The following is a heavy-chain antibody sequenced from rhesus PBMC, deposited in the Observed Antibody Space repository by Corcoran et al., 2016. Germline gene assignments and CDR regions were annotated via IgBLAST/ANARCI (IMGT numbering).Heavy chain of an antibody. Sequence: EVQLVQSGAEVKKPGGSVKLSCKASGSNVTDYYLHWVRQAPGKGLEWMGRVDPENGEAIHAQKFQDRVTITADTSTDTAYMELSSLRSEDTAVYYCATASPYSSGWYSNFDYWGQGVLVTVSS. CDR3: ATASPYSSGWYSNFDY. D-gene: IGHD6-31*01. J-gene: IGHJ4*01. CDR2: VDPENGEA. CDR1: GSNVTDYY. V-gene: IGHV1-111*02.